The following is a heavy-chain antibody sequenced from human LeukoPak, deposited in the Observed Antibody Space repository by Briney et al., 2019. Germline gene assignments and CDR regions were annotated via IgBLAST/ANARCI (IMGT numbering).Heavy chain of an antibody. D-gene: IGHD1-26*01. V-gene: IGHV3-48*03. CDR3: ARDMGGYFDL. Sequence: GGSLRLSCAASGFNFSSYEMNWVRQVPGKGLEWVSYISSSGSTIYYADSVKGRFTISRDNAKNSLYLQMNSLRAEDTAVYYCARDMGGYFDLWGRGTLVTVSS. CDR2: ISSSGSTI. J-gene: IGHJ2*01. CDR1: GFNFSSYE.